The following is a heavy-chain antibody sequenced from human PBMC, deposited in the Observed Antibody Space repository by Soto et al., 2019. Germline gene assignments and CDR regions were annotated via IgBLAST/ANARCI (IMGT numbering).Heavy chain of an antibody. V-gene: IGHV2-5*02. CDR1: GFSLSSSGVS. CDR2: IYWDDDK. CDR3: AHRPRNTGFDSEPFDY. J-gene: IGHJ4*02. D-gene: IGHD5-12*01. Sequence: QITLKESGPSLVRPRETLTVTCTFSGFSLSSSGVSVGWIRQPPGKALEWLALIYWDDDKRYTPSLQHRLSITKDTSKNQVVLTMTNMNPVDTATYYCAHRPRNTGFDSEPFDYWGQGTLVTVSS.